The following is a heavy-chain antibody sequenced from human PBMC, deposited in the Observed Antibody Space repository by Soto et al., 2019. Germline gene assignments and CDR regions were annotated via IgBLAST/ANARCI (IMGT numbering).Heavy chain of an antibody. CDR3: ARGIQTSYYYYYSMDV. CDR2: IYHTGST. CDR1: GGSISSHY. V-gene: IGHV4-59*11. Sequence: QVQLQESGPGLVKPSETLSLTCTVSGGSISSHYWNWIRQPPGKGLEWIGYIYHTGSTNYNPSLKSRVTISVDTSKNQFSLTVHSATAADTAVYFCARGIQTSYYYYYSMDVWGKGTTVTVSS. J-gene: IGHJ6*03.